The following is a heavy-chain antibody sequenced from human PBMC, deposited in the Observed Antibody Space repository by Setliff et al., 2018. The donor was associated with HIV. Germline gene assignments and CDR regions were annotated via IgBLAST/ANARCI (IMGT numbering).Heavy chain of an antibody. CDR1: GGTFSSYP. CDR2: INTNTGNP. D-gene: IGHD4-17*01. Sequence: ASVKVSCKASGGTFSSYPISWVRQAPGQGLEWMGWINTNTGNPTYAQDFTGRFVFSLDTSVSTAYLQISSLKAEDTAVYYCARDHDYGDLSRNWFYMDVWGKGTTVTVSS. V-gene: IGHV7-4-1*02. CDR3: ARDHDYGDLSRNWFYMDV. J-gene: IGHJ6*03.